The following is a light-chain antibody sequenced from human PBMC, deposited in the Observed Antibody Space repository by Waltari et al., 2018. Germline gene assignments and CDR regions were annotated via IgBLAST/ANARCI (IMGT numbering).Light chain of an antibody. J-gene: IGKJ4*01. Sequence: SCMASPSVGTYLALYQQRPGQSPSLLIYDASYRATGIPARFSGSGSETDFTLTISSLQPEDFAVYYCQQRRSWPLTFGGGTRVQI. CDR2: DAS. CDR3: QQRRSWPLT. CDR1: PSVGTY. V-gene: IGKV3-11*01.